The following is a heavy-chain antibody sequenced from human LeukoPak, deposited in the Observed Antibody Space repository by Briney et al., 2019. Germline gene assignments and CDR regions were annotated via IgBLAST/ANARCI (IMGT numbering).Heavy chain of an antibody. Sequence: SETLSLTCTVSGGSISSSSYYWGWIRQPPGEGLEWIGSIYYSGSTYYNPSLKSRVTISVDTSKNQFSLKLSSVTAADTAVYYCARHPFRRQQLLPFGYWGQGTLVTVSS. D-gene: IGHD1-26*01. V-gene: IGHV4-39*01. J-gene: IGHJ4*02. CDR3: ARHPFRRQQLLPFGY. CDR1: GGSISSSSYY. CDR2: IYYSGST.